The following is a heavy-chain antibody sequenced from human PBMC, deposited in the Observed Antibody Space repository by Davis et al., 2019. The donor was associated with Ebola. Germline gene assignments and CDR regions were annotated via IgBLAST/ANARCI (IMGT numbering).Heavy chain of an antibody. CDR3: ARGSSYSRFDY. CDR1: GGSISSSNW. D-gene: IGHD1-26*01. V-gene: IGHV4-4*02. CDR2: INHSGST. Sequence: MPGGSLRLSCAVSGGSISSSNWWSWVRQPPGKGLEWIGEINHSGSTNYNPSLKSRVTISVDTSKNQFSLKLSSVTAADTAVYYCARGSSYSRFDYWGQGTLVTVSS. J-gene: IGHJ4*02.